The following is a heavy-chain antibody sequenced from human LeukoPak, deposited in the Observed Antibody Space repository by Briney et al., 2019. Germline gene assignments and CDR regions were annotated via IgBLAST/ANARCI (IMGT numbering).Heavy chain of an antibody. D-gene: IGHD3-22*01. CDR3: AGYYYDSSGSQVDY. Sequence: GGSLRLSCAASGFTFSSYAMHWVRQAPGEGLEWVAVISYDGSNKYYADSVKGRFTISRDNSKNTLYLRMNSLRAEDTAVYYCAGYYYDSSGSQVDYWGQGTLVTVSS. CDR2: ISYDGSNK. CDR1: GFTFSSYA. J-gene: IGHJ4*02. V-gene: IGHV3-30-3*01.